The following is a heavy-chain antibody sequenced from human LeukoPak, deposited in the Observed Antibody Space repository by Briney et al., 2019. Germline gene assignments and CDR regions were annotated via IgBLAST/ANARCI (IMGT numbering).Heavy chain of an antibody. D-gene: IGHD5-24*01. CDR2: ISSGGSSI. CDR1: GFTFNTYE. V-gene: IGHV3-48*03. Sequence: PGGSLRLSCAASGFTFNTYEMNWVRQAPGKGLEWVSYISSGGSSIYYADSVKGRLTISGDNAKNSLYLQMNSLRAEDTAVYYCARRQFYYYGMDVWGQGTTVTVSS. CDR3: ARRQFYYYGMDV. J-gene: IGHJ6*02.